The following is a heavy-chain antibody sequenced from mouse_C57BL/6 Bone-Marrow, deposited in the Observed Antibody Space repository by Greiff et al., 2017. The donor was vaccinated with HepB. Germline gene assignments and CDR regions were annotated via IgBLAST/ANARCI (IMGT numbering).Heavy chain of an antibody. CDR2: FHPYNDDT. J-gene: IGHJ1*03. CDR3: ARGDYYYGSSNWYFDV. Sequence: QVHVKQSGAELVKPGASVKMSCKASGYTFTTYPIEWMKQNHGKSLEWIGNFHPYNDDTKYNEKFKGKATLTVEKSSSTVYLELSRLTSDESAVYYCARGDYYYGSSNWYFDVWGTGTTVTVSS. V-gene: IGHV1-47*01. D-gene: IGHD1-1*01. CDR1: GYTFTTYP.